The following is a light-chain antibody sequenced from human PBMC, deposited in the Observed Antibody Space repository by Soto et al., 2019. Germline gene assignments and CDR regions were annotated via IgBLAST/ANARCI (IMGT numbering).Light chain of an antibody. CDR2: AAS. CDR3: QHFSNSPSIT. V-gene: IGKV3-20*01. Sequence: EIVLTQSPGSLSLSPGERATLSCRASQSVSSHYLAWYQQKPGQAPRLVIYAASSRATGIPVRFSGSGSGTDFTLTISRLEPEDFAVYYCQHFSNSPSITFGQGTQLEIK. CDR1: QSVSSHY. J-gene: IGKJ5*01.